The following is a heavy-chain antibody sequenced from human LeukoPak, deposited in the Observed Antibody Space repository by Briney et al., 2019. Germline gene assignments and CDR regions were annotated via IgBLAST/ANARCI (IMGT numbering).Heavy chain of an antibody. CDR2: ISDDGGDR. CDR3: GRDWKVDY. Sequence: GGSLRLSCAASGFTFNKFPMTWVRQAPGKGLEWVSAISDDGGDRKYADSVKGRLTISRDNSRNTLFLQMNSLRVEDTAIYYCGRDWKVDYWGQGTLVTVSS. CDR1: GFTFNKFP. J-gene: IGHJ4*02. V-gene: IGHV3-23*01. D-gene: IGHD1-1*01.